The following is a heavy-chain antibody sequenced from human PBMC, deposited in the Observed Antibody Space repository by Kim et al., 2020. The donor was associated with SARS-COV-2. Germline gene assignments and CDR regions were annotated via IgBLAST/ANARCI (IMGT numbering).Heavy chain of an antibody. V-gene: IGHV4-39*07. Sequence: YNPSLKSRVTISVDTSKNQFSLKLSSVTAADTAVDDCARGYGVLYNGFDPWGQGTLGTVSS. D-gene: IGHD2-15*01. CDR3: ARGYGVLYNGFDP. J-gene: IGHJ5*02.